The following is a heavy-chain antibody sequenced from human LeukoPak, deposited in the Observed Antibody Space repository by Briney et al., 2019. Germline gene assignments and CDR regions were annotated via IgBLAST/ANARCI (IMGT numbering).Heavy chain of an antibody. CDR3: AWLGGYSYDYFDY. D-gene: IGHD5-18*01. Sequence: PGGSLRLSCAASGFTVSSNYMSWVRQAPGKGLEWVSVIYSGGSTYYADSVKGRFTISRDNSKNTLYLQMNSLRAEDTAVYYCAWLGGYSYDYFDYWGQGTLVTVSS. J-gene: IGHJ4*02. CDR1: GFTVSSNY. CDR2: IYSGGST. V-gene: IGHV3-66*01.